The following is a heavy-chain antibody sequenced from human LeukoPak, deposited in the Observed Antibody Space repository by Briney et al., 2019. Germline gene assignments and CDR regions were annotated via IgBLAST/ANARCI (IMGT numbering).Heavy chain of an antibody. CDR1: GFTFSSYW. CDR2: INNDGTTT. J-gene: IGHJ4*02. Sequence: GGSLRLSCAASGFTFSSYWMHWVRQAPGKGLVWVSHINNDGTTTSYADSVKGRFTISRDNAKNTLYLQMDSLRAEDTAVYYCARAMGGTGFDYWGQGTLVTVSS. V-gene: IGHV3-74*01. CDR3: ARAMGGTGFDY. D-gene: IGHD5-18*01.